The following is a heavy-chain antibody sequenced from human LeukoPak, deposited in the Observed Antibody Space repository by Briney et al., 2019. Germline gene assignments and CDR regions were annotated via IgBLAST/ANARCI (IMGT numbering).Heavy chain of an antibody. J-gene: IGHJ4*02. V-gene: IGHV3-23*01. D-gene: IGHD2-15*01. Sequence: PGGSLRLSCAASGFTFRSYAMSWVRQAPGKGLEWVSATSGSGGNTYYADSVKGRFTISRDNSKNTLYLQMNSLRVEDTAVYYCANLLGYCSGGSCYSDFWGQGTLVTVSS. CDR1: GFTFRSYA. CDR2: TSGSGGNT. CDR3: ANLLGYCSGGSCYSDF.